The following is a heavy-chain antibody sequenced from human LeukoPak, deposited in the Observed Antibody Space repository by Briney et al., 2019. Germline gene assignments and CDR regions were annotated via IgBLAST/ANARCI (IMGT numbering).Heavy chain of an antibody. CDR3: AKDAERGFDYSNSLNY. CDR2: IWSDASNT. Sequence: GGSLRLSCEPSGFTFSHYGMHWVRQAPGAGLEWVAVIWSDASNTYYADSVKGRFTISRDNSRNTLYLQMSSLRAEDTAVYYCAKDAERGFDYSNSLNYWGQGTLVTVSS. V-gene: IGHV3-33*06. CDR1: GFTFSHYG. J-gene: IGHJ4*02. D-gene: IGHD4-11*01.